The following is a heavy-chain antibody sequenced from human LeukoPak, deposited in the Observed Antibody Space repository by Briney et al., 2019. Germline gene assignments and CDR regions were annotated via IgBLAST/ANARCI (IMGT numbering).Heavy chain of an antibody. D-gene: IGHD3-10*01. V-gene: IGHV3-9*01. J-gene: IGHJ4*02. Sequence: PGGSLRLSCAASGFTFDDYAMHWVRQAPGKGLEWVSGISWNSGSIGYADSVKGRFTISRDNAKNSLYLQMNSLRAEDTALYYCAKSSSLLKSLGGSGPFDYWGQGTLVTVSS. CDR1: GFTFDDYA. CDR2: ISWNSGSI. CDR3: AKSSSLLKSLGGSGPFDY.